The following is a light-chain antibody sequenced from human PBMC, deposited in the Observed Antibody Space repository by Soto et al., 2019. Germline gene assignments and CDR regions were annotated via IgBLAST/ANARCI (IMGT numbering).Light chain of an antibody. CDR2: GAS. CDR1: QSVSSSY. V-gene: IGKV3-20*01. CDR3: HQYGSSLT. J-gene: IGKJ4*01. Sequence: EIVLTQSPGTLSLSPGERATLSCRASQSVSSSYLAWYQQKPGQAPRLLIYGASSRATGIPDRFSGSGSGTDFTLTISRLEPEDYSHQYGSSLTFGGGTKVEIK.